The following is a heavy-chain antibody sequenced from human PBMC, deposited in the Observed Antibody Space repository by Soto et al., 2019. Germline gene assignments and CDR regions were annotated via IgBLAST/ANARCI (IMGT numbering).Heavy chain of an antibody. D-gene: IGHD2-2*01. CDR2: VSGNNGAS. CDR1: GYTSADFG. CDR3: VRDQKYFRVNGNWFDS. Sequence: ASVKVSCKASGYTSADFGISWVRQAPGQGLEWMGWVSGNNGASNPAPKVQGRITMTLDTSTGVSYMALRSLRSDDTTIYYCVRDQKYFRVNGNWFDSWGQGTLVTVSS. V-gene: IGHV1-18*04. J-gene: IGHJ5*01.